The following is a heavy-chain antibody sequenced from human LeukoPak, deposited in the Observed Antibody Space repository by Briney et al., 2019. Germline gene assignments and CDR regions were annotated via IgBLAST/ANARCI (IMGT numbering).Heavy chain of an antibody. CDR1: GFTFNRHA. J-gene: IGHJ4*02. V-gene: IGHV3-20*04. CDR3: ARAPITSPFYFDY. Sequence: GGSLRLSCAASGFTFNRHAMSWVRQVPGKGLEWVSGINWSGGSTGYADPLRGRFTISRDNAKNSLYLQMDSLRAEDTALYYCARAPITSPFYFDYWGQGTLVTVSS. CDR2: INWSGGST. D-gene: IGHD2-2*01.